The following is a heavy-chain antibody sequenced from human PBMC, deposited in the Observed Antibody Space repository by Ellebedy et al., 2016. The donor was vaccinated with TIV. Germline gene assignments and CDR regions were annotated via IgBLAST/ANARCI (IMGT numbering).Heavy chain of an antibody. D-gene: IGHD3/OR15-3a*01. Sequence: SETLSLTCTVSGYSISSGYYWGWIRQPPGKGLEWIGIIYHSGNTYSNPSLKSRVTISVDTSKNQFSLKLTSVTAADPAVYYCASDTGWTYYYYYGMDVWGQGTTVTVSS. CDR2: IYHSGNT. CDR1: GYSISSGYY. V-gene: IGHV4-38-2*02. J-gene: IGHJ6*02. CDR3: ASDTGWTYYYYYGMDV.